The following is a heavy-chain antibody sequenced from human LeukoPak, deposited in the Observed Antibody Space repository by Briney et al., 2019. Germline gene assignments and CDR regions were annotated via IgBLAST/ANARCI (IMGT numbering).Heavy chain of an antibody. V-gene: IGHV3-30*02. CDR3: ARGPMVRTNLFDY. CDR1: GFTFSSYG. J-gene: IGHJ4*02. CDR2: IRHDGSNK. Sequence: PGGSLRLSCAASGFTFSSYGMHWVRQAPGKGLEWVAFIRHDGSNKYFADSVKGRFTISRDNAKNTLYLQMNSLRAEDTAVYYCARGPMVRTNLFDYWGQGTLVTVSS. D-gene: IGHD3-10*01.